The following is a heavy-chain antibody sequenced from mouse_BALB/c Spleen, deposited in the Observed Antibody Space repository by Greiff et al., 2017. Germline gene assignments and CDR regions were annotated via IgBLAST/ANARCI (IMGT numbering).Heavy chain of an antibody. CDR3: ARILTGTGDAMDY. CDR1: GFTFSSFG. Sequence: VQLKESGGGLVQPGGSRKLSCAASGFTFSSFGMHWVRQAPEKGLEWVAYISSGSSTIYYADTVKGRFTISRDNPKNTLFLQMTSLRSEDTAMYYCARILTGTGDAMDYWGQGTSVTVSS. D-gene: IGHD4-1*01. J-gene: IGHJ4*01. V-gene: IGHV5-17*02. CDR2: ISSGSSTI.